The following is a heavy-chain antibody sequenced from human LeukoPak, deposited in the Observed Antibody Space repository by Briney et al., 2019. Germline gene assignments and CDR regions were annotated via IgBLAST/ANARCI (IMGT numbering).Heavy chain of an antibody. CDR3: ATGSGT. Sequence: GGSLRLSCAASGFTFNNYAMSWVRQAPGKGLEWVSAIGGSGSSTYYTRSVKGRFTISRDNPKNTLYLQMNSLRAEDTAVYYCATGSGTWGQGTRVTVSS. CDR1: GFTFNNYA. J-gene: IGHJ5*02. CDR2: IGGSGSST. V-gene: IGHV3-23*01.